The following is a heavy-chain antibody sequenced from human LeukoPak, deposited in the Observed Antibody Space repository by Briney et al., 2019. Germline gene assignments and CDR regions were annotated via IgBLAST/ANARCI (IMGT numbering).Heavy chain of an antibody. J-gene: IGHJ4*02. CDR3: ARGTWQWLAHFDS. CDR2: ISLSGDNT. CDR1: GFMFGNHA. V-gene: IGHV3-23*01. Sequence: KPGGSLRLSCAASGFMFGNHAMSWVRQAPGKGLEWVSAISLSGDNTYYADSVKGRFTISRDNAKNSLFLQMNSLRDEDTAVYYCARGTWQWLAHFDSWGQGTLVTVSS. D-gene: IGHD6-19*01.